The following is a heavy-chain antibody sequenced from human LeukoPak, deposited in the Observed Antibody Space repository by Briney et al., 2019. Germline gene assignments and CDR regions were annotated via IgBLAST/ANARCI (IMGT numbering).Heavy chain of an antibody. CDR1: GGSISSSSYY. V-gene: IGHV4-39*02. J-gene: IGHJ5*02. D-gene: IGHD6-19*01. CDR3: ARDSSGWLGGWFDP. Sequence: SETLSLTCTVSGGSISSSSYYWGWIRQPPGRGLEWIGTIYYSGSTYYNPSLKSRVTISVDTSNNQFSLKLSSVTAADTAVYYCARDSSGWLGGWFDPWGQGTLVTVSS. CDR2: IYYSGST.